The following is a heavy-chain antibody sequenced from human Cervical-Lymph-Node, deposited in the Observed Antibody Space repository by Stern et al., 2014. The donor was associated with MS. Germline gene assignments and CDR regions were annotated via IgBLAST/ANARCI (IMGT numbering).Heavy chain of an antibody. CDR1: ESDFSNFA. Sequence: VQLVESGGGVVQPGKSLRLSCGASESDFSNFAMHWLRQAPGKEMEWVAFLSYDGDNKYYRDSVKGRFTISRDNSQSTLFLHMNSLRVEDTAVYYCARVNILTGYYVFDFWGQGALVTVSS. J-gene: IGHJ4*02. CDR2: LSYDGDNK. D-gene: IGHD3-9*01. CDR3: ARVNILTGYYVFDF. V-gene: IGHV3-30-3*01.